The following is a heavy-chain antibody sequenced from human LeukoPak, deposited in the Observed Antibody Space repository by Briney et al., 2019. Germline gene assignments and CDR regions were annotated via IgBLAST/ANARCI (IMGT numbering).Heavy chain of an antibody. CDR3: VRDKVQGSALGVGY. D-gene: IGHD3-10*01. J-gene: IGHJ4*02. Sequence: SETLSLTCTVSGGSIISSSHYWGWIRQPPGKGLEWIGSIDYSGTTSYNPSLKRRVTISVDTSKNQFSLKLSSVTAADTAVYYCVRDKVQGSALGVGYWGQGTLVTVSS. CDR1: GGSIISSSHY. V-gene: IGHV4-39*07. CDR2: IDYSGTT.